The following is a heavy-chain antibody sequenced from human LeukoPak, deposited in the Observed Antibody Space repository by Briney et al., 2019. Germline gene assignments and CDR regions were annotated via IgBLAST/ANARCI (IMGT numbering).Heavy chain of an antibody. V-gene: IGHV3-30*02. CDR2: IRYDGSNK. CDR3: AKGFLSDYNWFDP. J-gene: IGHJ5*02. D-gene: IGHD3-3*01. Sequence: PGGSLRLSCAASGFTFSSYGMHWVRQAPGKGLEWVAFIRYDGSNKYYADSVKGRFTISRDNSKNTLYLQMNSLRAEDTAVYYCAKGFLSDYNWFDPWGQGTLVTVSS. CDR1: GFTFSSYG.